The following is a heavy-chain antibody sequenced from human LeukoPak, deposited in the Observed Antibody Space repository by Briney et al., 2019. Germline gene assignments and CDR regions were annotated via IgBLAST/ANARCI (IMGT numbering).Heavy chain of an antibody. D-gene: IGHD2-2*01. CDR1: GSTFTCHD. J-gene: IGHJ5*02. CDR2: INANTGVT. Sequence: ASGKLCCTTAGSTFTCHDMGGQREAPGQGLERTGWINANTGVTHYAVKFKGRVTITRDTYISPVYMDLSSLQSDDTAVYCCARDLVVVPAATWASWFDPWGQGNLVTVSS. V-gene: IGHV1-2*02. CDR3: ARDLVVVPAATWASWFDP.